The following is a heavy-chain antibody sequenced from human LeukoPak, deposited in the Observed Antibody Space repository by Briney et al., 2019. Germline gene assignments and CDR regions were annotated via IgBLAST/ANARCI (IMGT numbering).Heavy chain of an antibody. J-gene: IGHJ4*02. CDR1: GGSISSYY. D-gene: IGHD1-7*01. CDR2: IYSSGST. Sequence: SETLSLTCTVSGGSISSYYWNWIRQPAGKGLEWIGRIYSSGSTGYNPSLKSRVTMSVDTSKNQFSLKLSSVTAADTAVYYCARLDLRAAYCDYWGQGTLVSVSS. V-gene: IGHV4-4*07. CDR3: ARLDLRAAYCDY.